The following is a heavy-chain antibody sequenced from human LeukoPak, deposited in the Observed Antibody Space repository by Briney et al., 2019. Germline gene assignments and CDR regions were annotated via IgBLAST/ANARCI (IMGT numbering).Heavy chain of an antibody. V-gene: IGHV4-59*08. CDR1: GGSISSYY. CDR2: VHNNGET. Sequence: PSETLSLTCTVSGGSISSYYWSWIRQPPGKGLEWVAYVHNNGETKHNPSLKSRDTISVDTPNNQIPLRLGSVPAADTAMYCCARQPTATAAFDIWGLGTMVTVSS. D-gene: IGHD5-18*01. J-gene: IGHJ3*02. CDR3: ARQPTATAAFDI.